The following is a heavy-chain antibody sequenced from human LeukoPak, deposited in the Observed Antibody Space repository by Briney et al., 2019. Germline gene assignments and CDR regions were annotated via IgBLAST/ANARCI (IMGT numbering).Heavy chain of an antibody. CDR1: GFTFSSRG. D-gene: IGHD1-26*01. Sequence: GGSLRLSCAASGFTFSSRGMQWVRQAPGKGLEWVAVISYDGIHKNYADSVKGRFTISRDNSKNTLYLQMNSLRADDTAVYYCASGGIMGATDSFDYWGQGTLVTVSS. V-gene: IGHV3-30*03. J-gene: IGHJ4*02. CDR3: ASGGIMGATDSFDY. CDR2: ISYDGIHK.